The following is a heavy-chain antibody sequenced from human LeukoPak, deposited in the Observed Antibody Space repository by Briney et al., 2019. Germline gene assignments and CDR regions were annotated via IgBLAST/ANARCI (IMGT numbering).Heavy chain of an antibody. Sequence: SETLSLTCTVSGGSLSGYYWSWIRQSPGKGLLWIGYIYYSGSTNYNPSLKSRVTISIDMSRNQFSLKLSSVTAADTALYYCARHFTYYYDSSGYPRDAFDIWGQGTTVTVSS. CDR3: ARHFTYYYDSSGYPRDAFDI. CDR2: IYYSGST. J-gene: IGHJ3*02. V-gene: IGHV4-59*08. D-gene: IGHD3-22*01. CDR1: GGSLSGYY.